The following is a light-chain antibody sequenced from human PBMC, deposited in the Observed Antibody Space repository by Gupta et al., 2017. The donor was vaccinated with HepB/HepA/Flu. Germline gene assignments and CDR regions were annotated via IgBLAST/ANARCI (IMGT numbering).Light chain of an antibody. V-gene: IGKV3-11*01. CDR1: QSVNNY. Sequence: EIVLTQSPGTLSLSPGERATLSCRASQSVNNYLAWYQQKPGQAPRLLIYDASNRATGIPARFSGSGSGTDXTLTISXLEPEDFAVYYCQQRGNWPLCSFGXGTKLEIK. CDR3: QQRGNWPLCS. CDR2: DAS. J-gene: IGKJ2*04.